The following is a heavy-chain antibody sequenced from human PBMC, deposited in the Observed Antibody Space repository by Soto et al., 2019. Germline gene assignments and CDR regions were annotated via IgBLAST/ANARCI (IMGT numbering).Heavy chain of an antibody. V-gene: IGHV1-2*02. J-gene: IGHJ5*02. D-gene: IGHD6-6*01. CDR3: AKDLTRQLAYWLDP. Sequence: ASVKVSCKASGFSFTGYYIHWLRQAPGQGLEWMGWINAHSGGKEYAQKFQDRVTSTRDTSIATAYLTLTSLTSDDTALYYCAKDLTRQLAYWLDPWGQGTQVTVSS. CDR2: INAHSGGK. CDR1: GFSFTGYY.